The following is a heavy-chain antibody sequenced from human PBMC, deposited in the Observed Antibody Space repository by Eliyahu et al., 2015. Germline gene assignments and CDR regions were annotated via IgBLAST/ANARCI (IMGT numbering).Heavy chain of an antibody. CDR1: XGTFSSYA. CDR2: IIPILGIA. CDR3: ARGSEAGGFDY. V-gene: IGHV1-69*04. D-gene: IGHD6-19*01. Sequence: QVQLVQXGAEVKKPGSXXKXXXKASXGTFSSYAISWVRQAPGQGLEWMGRIIPILGIANYAQKFQGRVTITADKSTSTAYMELSSLRSEDTAVYYCARGSEAGGFDYWGQGTLVTVSS. J-gene: IGHJ4*02.